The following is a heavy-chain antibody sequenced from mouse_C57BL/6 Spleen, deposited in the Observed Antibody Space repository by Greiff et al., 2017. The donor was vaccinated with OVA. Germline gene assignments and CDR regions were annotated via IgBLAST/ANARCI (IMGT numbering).Heavy chain of an antibody. D-gene: IGHD2-1*01. CDR2: INPNNGGT. V-gene: IGHV1-26*01. CDR3: ARGAYGNYGFAY. CDR1: GYTFTDYY. Sequence: VQLQQSGPELVKPGASVKISCKASGYTFTDYYMNWVKQSHGKSLEWIGDINPNNGGTSYNQKFKGKATLTVDKSSSTAYMELRSLTSEDSAVYYCARGAYGNYGFAYWGQGTLVTVSA. J-gene: IGHJ3*01.